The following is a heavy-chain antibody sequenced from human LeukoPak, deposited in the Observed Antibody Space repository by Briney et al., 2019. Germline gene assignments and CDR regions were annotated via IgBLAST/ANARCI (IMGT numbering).Heavy chain of an antibody. J-gene: IGHJ4*02. CDR1: GYSFTSYG. V-gene: IGHV1-18*01. D-gene: IGHD2-8*02. CDR3: ARDGADTGYFDY. CDR2: ISAYNGNT. Sequence: GESLKISCKGSGYSFTSYGISWVRQAPGQGLEWMGWISAYNGNTNYAQKLQGRVTMTTDTSTSTAYMELRSLRSDDTAVYYCARDGADTGYFDYWGQGTLVTVSS.